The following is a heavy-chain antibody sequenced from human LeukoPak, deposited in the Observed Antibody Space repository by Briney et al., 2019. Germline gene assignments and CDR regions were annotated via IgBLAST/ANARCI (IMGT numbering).Heavy chain of an antibody. Sequence: GGSLRLSCAASGFTFSSYGMHWVRQAPGKGLEWVALIWNDRSDTYYADSVKGRFTISRDNSKNTLYLEMNSLRGEDTAVYYCTRGSRSPGDFDYWGQGTLVTVSS. CDR2: IWNDRSDT. CDR3: TRGSRSPGDFDY. J-gene: IGHJ4*02. D-gene: IGHD3-10*01. V-gene: IGHV3-33*01. CDR1: GFTFSSYG.